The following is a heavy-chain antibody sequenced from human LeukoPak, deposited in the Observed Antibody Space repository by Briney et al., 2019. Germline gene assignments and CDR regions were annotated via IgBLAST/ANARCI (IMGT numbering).Heavy chain of an antibody. D-gene: IGHD3-22*01. V-gene: IGHV4-59*01. J-gene: IGHJ5*02. CDR1: GGSISSYY. CDR3: ARGHSSWFDP. CDR2: IYYSGST. Sequence: KSSETLSLTCAVYGGSISSYYWSWIRQPPGKGLEWTGYIYYSGSTNYNPSLKSRVTISVDTSKNQFSLKLSSVTAADTAVYYCARGHSSWFDPWGQGTLVTVSS.